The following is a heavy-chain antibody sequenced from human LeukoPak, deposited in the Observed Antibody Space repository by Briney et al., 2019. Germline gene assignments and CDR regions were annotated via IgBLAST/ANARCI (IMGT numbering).Heavy chain of an antibody. V-gene: IGHV3-74*01. CDR3: ARCYFPEEHDRAWYEAH. CDR2: IRGDGRAT. J-gene: IGHJ4*02. CDR1: GFIFTDYW. D-gene: IGHD6-19*01. Sequence: GGSMRLSCAASGFIFTDYWMHWVRQAPGKELVWVARIRGDGRATTYADSVKGRFTISRDNAMNTVFLQMKSLRAEDTGIYYCARCYFPEEHDRAWYEAHWGQGIRVTVS.